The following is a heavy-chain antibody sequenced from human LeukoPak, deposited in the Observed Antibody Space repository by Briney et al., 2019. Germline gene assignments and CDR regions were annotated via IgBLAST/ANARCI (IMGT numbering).Heavy chain of an antibody. CDR3: ARVASAAGTVYFDY. D-gene: IGHD6-13*01. V-gene: IGHV4-38-2*02. Sequence: SETLSLTCTVSGYFIGSGYYWGWIRQPPGKGLEWIGRIYTSGSTNYNPSLKSRVTMSVDTSKNQFSLKLSSVTAADTAVYYCARVASAAGTVYFDYWGQGTLVTVSS. CDR1: GYFIGSGYY. CDR2: IYTSGST. J-gene: IGHJ4*02.